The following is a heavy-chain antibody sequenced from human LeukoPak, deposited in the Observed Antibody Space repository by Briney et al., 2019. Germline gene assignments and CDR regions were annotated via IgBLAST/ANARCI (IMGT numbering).Heavy chain of an antibody. D-gene: IGHD3-10*01. CDR3: AKNFDYGSGRGGFDY. CDR2: ISGSGGST. CDR1: GFTFSSYA. J-gene: IGHJ4*02. V-gene: IGHV3-23*01. Sequence: GGSLRLSCAASGFTFSSYAMSWVRPAPGKGLEWVSVISGSGGSTYYADSVKGRFTISRDNSKNTLYLQMNSLRAEDTAVYYCAKNFDYGSGRGGFDYWGQGTLVTVSS.